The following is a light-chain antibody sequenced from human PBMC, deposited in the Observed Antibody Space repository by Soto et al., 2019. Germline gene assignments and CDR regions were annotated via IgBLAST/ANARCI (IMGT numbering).Light chain of an antibody. CDR1: QSVSSK. CDR3: QQRSSWPLT. CDR2: DTS. Sequence: EIVMTQSPATLSVSPWERATLSCRASQSVSSKLAWYQQRPGQAPRLVIYDTSTRATGIPARFSGSGSGTEFTLTISSLQSEDSAVYYCQQRSSWPLTFGGGTKVDIK. J-gene: IGKJ4*01. V-gene: IGKV3-15*01.